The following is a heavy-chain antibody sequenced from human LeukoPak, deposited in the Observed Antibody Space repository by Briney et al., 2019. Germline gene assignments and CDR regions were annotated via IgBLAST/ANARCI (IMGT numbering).Heavy chain of an antibody. CDR3: ARYYYGSGSYYGNFDY. Sequence: GGSLRLSCAASGFTFSDYYMSSIRQAPGKGLEWVSYISSSGSTIYYADSVKGRFTISRDNAKNSLYLQMNSLRAEDTAVYYCARYYYGSGSYYGNFDYWGQGTLVTVSS. CDR2: ISSSGSTI. D-gene: IGHD3-10*01. V-gene: IGHV3-11*01. CDR1: GFTFSDYY. J-gene: IGHJ4*02.